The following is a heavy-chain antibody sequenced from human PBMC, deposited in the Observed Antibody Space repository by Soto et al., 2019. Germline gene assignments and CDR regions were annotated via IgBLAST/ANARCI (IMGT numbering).Heavy chain of an antibody. Sequence: SETLSLTCTVSGGSISSYYWSWIRQPPGKGLEWIGYIYYSGSTNYNPSLKSRVTISVDTSKNQFSLKLSSVTAADTAVYYCARDGVESGYDNYYMEVWGKGTTVTVSS. CDR2: IYYSGST. CDR1: GGSISSYY. J-gene: IGHJ6*03. D-gene: IGHD5-12*01. V-gene: IGHV4-59*01. CDR3: ARDGVESGYDNYYMEV.